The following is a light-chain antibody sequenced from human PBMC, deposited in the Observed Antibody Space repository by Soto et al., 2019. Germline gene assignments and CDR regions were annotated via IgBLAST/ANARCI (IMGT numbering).Light chain of an antibody. CDR1: QDVSSY. CDR3: QQHYNLPFT. Sequence: DIQMTQSPSSLAGSVGDRVTITCQASQDVSSYLNWYQQKPGGAPNLLIYDVSTLEAGVPSRFSGSGSGTNFIFTISSLQPEDVATYYCQQHYNLPFTFGPGTKVDVK. J-gene: IGKJ3*01. CDR2: DVS. V-gene: IGKV1-33*01.